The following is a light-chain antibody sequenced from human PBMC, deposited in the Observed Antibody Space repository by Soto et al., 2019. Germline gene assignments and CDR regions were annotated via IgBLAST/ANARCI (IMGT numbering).Light chain of an antibody. CDR1: QDISNF. CDR2: DAS. Sequence: DIQMTQSPSSLSASIGDRVAITCQASQDISNFLNWYQHKPGKAPKLLTYDASDLETGVPSRFSGSGSGTDFTFTITNLQPEHVATYYCQQYDSLPFTFGPGTKADIK. J-gene: IGKJ3*01. CDR3: QQYDSLPFT. V-gene: IGKV1-33*01.